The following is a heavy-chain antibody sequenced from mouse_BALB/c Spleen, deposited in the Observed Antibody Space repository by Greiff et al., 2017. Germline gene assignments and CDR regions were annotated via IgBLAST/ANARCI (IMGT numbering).Heavy chain of an antibody. CDR1: GFTFSSFG. Sequence: EVQLVESGGGLVQPGGSRKLSCAASGFTFSSFGMHWVRQAPEKGLEWVAYISSGSSTIYYADTVKGRFTISRDNPKNTLFLQMTSLRSEDTAMYYCARCPYYYYGSSGYAMDYWGQGTSVTVSS. CDR2: ISSGSSTI. D-gene: IGHD1-1*01. V-gene: IGHV5-17*02. J-gene: IGHJ4*01. CDR3: ARCPYYYYGSSGYAMDY.